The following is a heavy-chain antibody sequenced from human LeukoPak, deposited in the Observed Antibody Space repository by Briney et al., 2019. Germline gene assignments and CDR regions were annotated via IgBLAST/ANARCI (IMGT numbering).Heavy chain of an antibody. V-gene: IGHV4-59*01. CDR3: ARDLEGGNFDY. CDR2: IYYSGST. CDR1: SGSISSYY. J-gene: IGHJ4*02. D-gene: IGHD1-26*01. Sequence: SETLSLTCTVSSGSISSYYWSWIRQPPGKGLEWIGYIYYSGSTNYNPSLKSRVTISVDTSKNQFSLKLSSVTAADTAVYYCARDLEGGNFDYWGQGTLVTVSS.